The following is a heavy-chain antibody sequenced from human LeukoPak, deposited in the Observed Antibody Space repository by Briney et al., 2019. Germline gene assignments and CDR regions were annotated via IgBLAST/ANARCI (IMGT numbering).Heavy chain of an antibody. CDR3: VAVASHYLRGGSCHYYIY. V-gene: IGHV3-15*01. D-gene: IGHD2-2*01. CDR2: IKSNSAGGTA. Sequence: GGSLRLSCAASSFDFIGTWMTWVRQAPGKGLEWVGRIKSNSAGGTADYAAPVQGRFTISRDDSKDTLYLQMNSLKTEDTAVYYCVAVASHYLRGGSCHYYIYWGQGILVTVSS. J-gene: IGHJ4*02. CDR1: SFDFIGTW.